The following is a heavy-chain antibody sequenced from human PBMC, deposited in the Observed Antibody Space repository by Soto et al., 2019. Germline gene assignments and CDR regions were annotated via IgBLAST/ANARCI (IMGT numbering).Heavy chain of an antibody. J-gene: IGHJ3*02. CDR3: ARELQLWLRSQRSGDAFDI. Sequence: QVQLQESGPGLVKPSETLSLTCTVSGGSISSYYWSWIRQPPGKGLEWIGYIYYSGSTNYNPSLKSRVTISVETSKNQFSLRLSSVTAADTAVYYCARELQLWLRSQRSGDAFDIWGQGTMVTVSS. CDR1: GGSISSYY. D-gene: IGHD5-18*01. CDR2: IYYSGST. V-gene: IGHV4-59*01.